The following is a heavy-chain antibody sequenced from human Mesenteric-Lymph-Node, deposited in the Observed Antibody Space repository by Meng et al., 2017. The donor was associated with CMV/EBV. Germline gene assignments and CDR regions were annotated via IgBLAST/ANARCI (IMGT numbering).Heavy chain of an antibody. CDR2: IIPILGIA. CDR3: ANLERRPYYYYGMDV. Sequence: SGGTFSSYTISWVRQAPGQGLEWMGRIIPILGIANYAQKFQGRVTITADKSTSTAYMELSSLRSEDTAVYYCANLERRPYYYYGMDVWGQGTTVTVSS. V-gene: IGHV1-69*02. D-gene: IGHD1-1*01. J-gene: IGHJ6*02. CDR1: GGTFSSYT.